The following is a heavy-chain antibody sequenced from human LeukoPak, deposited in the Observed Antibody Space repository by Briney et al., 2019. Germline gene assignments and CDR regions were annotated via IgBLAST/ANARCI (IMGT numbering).Heavy chain of an antibody. CDR2: ISGSGGST. CDR3: AKSGYCSSTSCYYYFDY. CDR1: GFTFSSYA. V-gene: IGHV3-23*01. J-gene: IGHJ4*02. Sequence: GGSLRLSCAASGFTFSSYAMSWVRQAPGKGLEWVSAISGSGGSTYYADSVKGRFTISRDNSRNTLYLQMNSLRAEDTAVYYCAKSGYCSSTSCYYYFDYWGQGTLVTVSS. D-gene: IGHD2-2*01.